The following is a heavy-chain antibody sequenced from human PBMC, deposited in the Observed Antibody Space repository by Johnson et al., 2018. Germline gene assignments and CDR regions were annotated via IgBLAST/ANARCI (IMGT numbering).Heavy chain of an antibody. CDR1: GFTFSSYW. J-gene: IGHJ6*02. CDR2: IKQDGSEK. Sequence: VQLVQSGGGLVQPGGSLRLSCVVSGFTFSSYWMSWVRQAPGKGLEWVANIKQDGSEKYYVDSVQGRFTITRDNAKNSLYLQMNSLRAEDTAVYYRARPGGYDRYYYYYGMDVWGQGTTVTVSS. V-gene: IGHV3-7*01. D-gene: IGHD5-12*01. CDR3: ARPGGYDRYYYYYGMDV.